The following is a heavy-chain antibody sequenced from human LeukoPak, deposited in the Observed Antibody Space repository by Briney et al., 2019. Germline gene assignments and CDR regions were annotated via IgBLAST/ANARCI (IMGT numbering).Heavy chain of an antibody. D-gene: IGHD6-13*01. V-gene: IGHV1-69*05. CDR3: ARVSIAAAGTLDY. CDR2: IIPIFGTA. Sequence: GASVKVSCKASGGTCSSYAISWVRQAPGQGLEWMGGIIPIFGTANYAQKFQGRVTITTDESTSTAYMELSSLRSEVTAVYYCARVSIAAAGTLDYWGQGTLVTVSS. CDR1: GGTCSSYA. J-gene: IGHJ4*02.